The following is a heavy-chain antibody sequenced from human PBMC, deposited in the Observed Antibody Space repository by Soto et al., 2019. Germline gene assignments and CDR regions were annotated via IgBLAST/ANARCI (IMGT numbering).Heavy chain of an antibody. CDR2: INSDGSST. Sequence: PGGSLRLSCAASGFTFSSYWMHWVRQAPGKGLVWVSRINSDGSSTSYADSVKGRFTISRDNAKNTLYLQMNSLRAEDTAVYYCARATIFGVVIRFDYWGQGTLVTVSS. CDR1: GFTFSSYW. J-gene: IGHJ4*02. CDR3: ARATIFGVVIRFDY. V-gene: IGHV3-74*01. D-gene: IGHD3-3*01.